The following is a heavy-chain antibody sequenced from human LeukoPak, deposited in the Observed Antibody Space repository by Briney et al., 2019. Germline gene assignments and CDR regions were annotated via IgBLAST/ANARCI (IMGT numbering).Heavy chain of an antibody. CDR2: ISAYNGNT. CDR1: GYTFTSYG. V-gene: IGHV1-18*01. CDR3: ARDSFPYGSGSPNWFDP. D-gene: IGHD3-10*01. Sequence: GASVTVSCKASGYTFTSYGISWVRQAPGQGLEWMGWISAYNGNTNYAQKLQGRVTMTTDTSTSTAYMELRSLRSDDTAVYYCARDSFPYGSGSPNWFDPWGQGTLVTVSS. J-gene: IGHJ5*02.